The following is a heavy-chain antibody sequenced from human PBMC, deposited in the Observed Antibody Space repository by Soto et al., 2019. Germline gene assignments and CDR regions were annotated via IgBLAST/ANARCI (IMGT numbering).Heavy chain of an antibody. Sequence: ASVKVSCKASGYTFTSYYMHWVRQAPGQRLEWMGWINAGNGNTKYSQKFQGRVTITRDTSASTAYMELSSLRSEDTAVYYCARGVAGPLHWFDPWGQGIQVTVSS. CDR1: GYTFTSYY. V-gene: IGHV1-3*01. CDR3: ARGVAGPLHWFDP. CDR2: INAGNGNT. D-gene: IGHD6-19*01. J-gene: IGHJ5*02.